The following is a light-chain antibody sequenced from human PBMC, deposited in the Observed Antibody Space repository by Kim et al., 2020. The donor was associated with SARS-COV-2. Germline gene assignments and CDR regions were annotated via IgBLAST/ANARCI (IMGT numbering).Light chain of an antibody. CDR2: GAS. CDR1: QSVSSN. V-gene: IGKV3-15*01. Sequence: EIVMTQSPATLSVSPGERATLSCRASQSVSSNLAWYQQKPGQAPRLLIYGASTRATGIPARFSGSGSGTEFTLTISSLQSEDFAVDYCRQYNNWPPITFGQGTRLEIK. CDR3: RQYNNWPPIT. J-gene: IGKJ5*01.